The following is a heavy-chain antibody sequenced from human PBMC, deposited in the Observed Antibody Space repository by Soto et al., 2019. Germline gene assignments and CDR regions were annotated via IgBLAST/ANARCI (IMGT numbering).Heavy chain of an antibody. J-gene: IGHJ4*02. CDR2: IYWDEDK. D-gene: IGHD5-12*01. CDR1: GFSLSTRGVA. Sequence: QITLKESGPTLVKPTQTLTLTCTFSGFSLSTRGVAVGWFRQPPGKALEWLALIYWDEDKWYSLALKSRLPIADDTSTTQVVLTMTTMDPVDTATYYCAHRPRGYAYYFDYWGQGTLVTVSS. CDR3: AHRPRGYAYYFDY. V-gene: IGHV2-5*02.